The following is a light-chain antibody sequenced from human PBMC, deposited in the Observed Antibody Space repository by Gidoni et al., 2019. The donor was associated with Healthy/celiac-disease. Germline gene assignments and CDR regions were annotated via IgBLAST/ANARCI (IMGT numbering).Light chain of an antibody. CDR3: QKYNSAPRT. CDR2: AAS. V-gene: IGKV1-27*01. Sequence: SASVGDRVTITCRASQGISNYLAWYQQKPGKVPKLLIYAASTLQSGVPSRFSGSGSGTDFTLTISIPQPEDVATYYCQKYNSAPRTFGQGTKVEIK. CDR1: QGISNY. J-gene: IGKJ1*01.